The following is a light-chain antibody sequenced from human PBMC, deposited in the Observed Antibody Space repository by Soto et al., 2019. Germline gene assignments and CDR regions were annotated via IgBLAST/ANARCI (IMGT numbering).Light chain of an antibody. J-gene: IGLJ2*01. CDR3: SSYTNTDTLV. CDR2: DVT. CDR1: TSDVGGYNH. Sequence: QSVLTQPASVSGSPGQSITISCTGTTSDVGGYNHVSWYQQHPGKAPKLMIYDVTYRPSGVSNRFSGSKSGNTASLTISGLQAEDEAEYYCSSYTNTDTLVFGGGTKLTVL. V-gene: IGLV2-14*01.